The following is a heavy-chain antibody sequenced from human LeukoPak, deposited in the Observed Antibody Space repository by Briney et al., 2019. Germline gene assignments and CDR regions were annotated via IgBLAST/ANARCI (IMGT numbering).Heavy chain of an antibody. V-gene: IGHV3-23*01. J-gene: IGHJ4*02. D-gene: IGHD1-1*01. CDR2: ISGSGSNT. CDR3: AKVVGTGTTPTDY. Sequence: GGSLRLSCAASEFTFSSYAMSWVRQAPRKGLECVSVISGSGSNTDYADSVKGRFTISRDNSKNTLSLQMNSLRAEDTALYYCAKVVGTGTTPTDYWGQGTLVTVSS. CDR1: EFTFSSYA.